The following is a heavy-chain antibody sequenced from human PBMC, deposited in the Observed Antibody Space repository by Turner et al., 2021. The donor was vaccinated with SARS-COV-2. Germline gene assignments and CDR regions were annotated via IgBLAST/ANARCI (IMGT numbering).Heavy chain of an antibody. V-gene: IGHV1-2*02. CDR2: INTNSGGT. CDR1: GYTFTGYY. Sequence: QLQLAQSGAEVKKPGASVTITCKASGYTFTGYYMHWVRQAPGQGLEWMGWINTNSGGTNYAQKFQGRVTMTRDTSISTVYRELSRLRSDDTAVYYCASSANSSGWHYWGQGTLVTVSS. CDR3: ASSANSSGWHY. D-gene: IGHD6-19*01. J-gene: IGHJ4*02.